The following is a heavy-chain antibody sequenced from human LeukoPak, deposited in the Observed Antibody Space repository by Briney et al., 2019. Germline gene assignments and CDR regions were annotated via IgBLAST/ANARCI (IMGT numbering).Heavy chain of an antibody. CDR1: GVSISSHY. CDR3: ARGRELELDTRMSYFDY. Sequence: SETLSLTCTASGVSISSHYWIWLRPPPGKGLEWIGYIYYSESTNSTPSLKSRVTISVDTSKNQSSLKLSSVTAADTAVYYCARGRELELDTRMSYFDYWGQGTLVAVSA. D-gene: IGHD1-7*01. J-gene: IGHJ4*02. CDR2: IYYSEST. V-gene: IGHV4-59*11.